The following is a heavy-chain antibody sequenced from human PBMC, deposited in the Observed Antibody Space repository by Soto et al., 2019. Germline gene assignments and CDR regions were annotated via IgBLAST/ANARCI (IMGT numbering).Heavy chain of an antibody. CDR3: AYYYDSSGYWSHGMDV. D-gene: IGHD3-22*01. Sequence: SVKVSCKASGGTFSSYAISWVRQAPGQGLEWMGGIIPIFGTANYAQKFQGRVTITADESTSTAYMELSSLRSEDTAVYYCAYYYDSSGYWSHGMDVWGQGTTVTVSS. J-gene: IGHJ6*02. CDR2: IIPIFGTA. CDR1: GGTFSSYA. V-gene: IGHV1-69*13.